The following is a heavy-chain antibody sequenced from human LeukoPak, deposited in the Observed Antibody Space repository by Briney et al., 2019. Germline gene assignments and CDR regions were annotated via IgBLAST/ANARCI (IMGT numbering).Heavy chain of an antibody. D-gene: IGHD5-12*01. J-gene: IGHJ6*03. CDR2: IYYSGST. CDR1: GGSISSGGYY. V-gene: IGHV4-31*03. CDR3: ARVGRGYSGYDDGYYYYYMDV. Sequence: SQTLSLTCTVSGGSISSGGYYWSWIRQHPGKGLEWIGYIYYSGSTYYNPSLKSRVTISVDTSKNQFSLKLSSETAADTAVYYCARVGRGYSGYDDGYYYYYMDVWGKGTTVTVSS.